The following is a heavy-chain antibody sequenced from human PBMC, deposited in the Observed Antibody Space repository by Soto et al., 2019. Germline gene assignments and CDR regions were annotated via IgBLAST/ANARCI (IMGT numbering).Heavy chain of an antibody. CDR2: ISYDGSNK. J-gene: IGHJ4*02. D-gene: IGHD1-26*01. Sequence: VQLVESGGGVVQPGRSLRLSCAASGFTFSSYGMHWVRQAPGKGLEWVAVISYDGSNKYYADSVKGRFTISRDNSKNTLYLQMNSLRAEDTAVYYCAKMSVGVNYFDYWGQGTLVTVSS. CDR1: GFTFSSYG. V-gene: IGHV3-30*18. CDR3: AKMSVGVNYFDY.